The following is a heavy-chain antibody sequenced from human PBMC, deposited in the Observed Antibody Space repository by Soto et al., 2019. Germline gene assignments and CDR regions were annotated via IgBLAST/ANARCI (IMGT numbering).Heavy chain of an antibody. CDR1: GFTFSSYS. V-gene: IGHV3-48*02. CDR2: ISSSSSTI. D-gene: IGHD2-21*02. J-gene: IGHJ6*02. Sequence: EVQLVESGGGLVQPGGSLRLSCAASGFTFSSYSRNWVRQAPGKGLEWVSYISSSSSTIYYADSVKGRFTISRDNAKNSLYLQMNSLRDEDTAVYYCARDNCSCGRDCCYYYYGMDVWGRGTTVTVSS. CDR3: ARDNCSCGRDCCYYYYGMDV.